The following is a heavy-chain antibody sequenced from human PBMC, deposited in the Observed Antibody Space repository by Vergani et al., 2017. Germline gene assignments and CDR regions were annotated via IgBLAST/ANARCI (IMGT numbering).Heavy chain of an antibody. CDR2: NKPNSGGT. D-gene: IGHD3-3*01. CDR3: ARVQLRFLEWPFDY. Sequence: QVQLVQSGAEVKKPGASVKVPCKASGYPLTGYYIHWVRQAPGQGLEWRGWNKPNSGGTNYAPKFQGRVTMTRDTSISTASMGLSRLRSDDTAVYYCARVQLRFLEWPFDYWGQGTLVTVSS. CDR1: GYPLTGYY. J-gene: IGHJ4*02. V-gene: IGHV1-2*02.